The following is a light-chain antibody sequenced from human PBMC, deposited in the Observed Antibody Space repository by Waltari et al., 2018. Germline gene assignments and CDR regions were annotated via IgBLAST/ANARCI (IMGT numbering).Light chain of an antibody. CDR3: QQAASFPLT. Sequence: IQMTQSPSSVSASVGDRVTVTCRASQGINSWLAWYQQKPGRAPKLLINGASRLQSGVPSRFSGSGSGTDFTLTISSLQPDDFATYYCQQAASFPLTFGGGTKVEIK. J-gene: IGKJ4*01. CDR1: QGINSW. V-gene: IGKV1-12*01. CDR2: GAS.